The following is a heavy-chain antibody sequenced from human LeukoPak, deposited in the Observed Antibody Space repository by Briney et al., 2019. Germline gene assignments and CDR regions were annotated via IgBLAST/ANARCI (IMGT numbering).Heavy chain of an antibody. CDR1: GASISNYY. Sequence: SETLSLTCTVSGASISNYYWSWIRQPPGKGLEWIGYIYYSGSTYYNPSLKSRVTISVDTSKNQFSLKLSSVTAADTAVYYCAREGNYGDLDYWGQGTLVTVSS. J-gene: IGHJ4*02. CDR3: AREGNYGDLDY. V-gene: IGHV4-59*12. D-gene: IGHD4-17*01. CDR2: IYYSGST.